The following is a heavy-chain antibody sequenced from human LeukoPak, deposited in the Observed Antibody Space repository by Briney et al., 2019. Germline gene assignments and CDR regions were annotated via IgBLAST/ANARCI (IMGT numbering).Heavy chain of an antibody. CDR1: GFTFSSYA. J-gene: IGHJ6*02. Sequence: GRSLRLSCAASGFTFSSYAMHWVRQAPGKGLEWVAVISYDGGNKYYADSLKGRFTISRDNSKNTLYLQMNSLRAEDTAVYYCARGPLAAAKSGLDVWGQGTTVTVSS. D-gene: IGHD6-13*01. CDR2: ISYDGGNK. V-gene: IGHV3-30-3*01. CDR3: ARGPLAAAKSGLDV.